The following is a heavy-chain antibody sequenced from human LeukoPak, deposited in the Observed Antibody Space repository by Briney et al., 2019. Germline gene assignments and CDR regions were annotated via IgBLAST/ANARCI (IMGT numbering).Heavy chain of an antibody. CDR2: ISTSSSTI. CDR3: ARDLTMVRGKYYFDY. Sequence: QPGGSLRLSCVASGFTFSSYSMNWVRQAPGKRLEWVSYISTSSSTIYYADSVKGRFTISRDNAKNSLYLQMNSLRAEDTAVYDCARDLTMVRGKYYFDYWGQGTLVTVSS. CDR1: GFTFSSYS. D-gene: IGHD3-10*01. V-gene: IGHV3-48*01. J-gene: IGHJ4*02.